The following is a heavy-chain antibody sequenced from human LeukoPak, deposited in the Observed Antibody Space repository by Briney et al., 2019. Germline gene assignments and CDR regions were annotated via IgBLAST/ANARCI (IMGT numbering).Heavy chain of an antibody. CDR1: GGSISSYY. D-gene: IGHD4-17*01. Sequence: SETLSLTCTVSGGSISSYYWSWIRQPPGKGLEWIGYIYYSGSTNYNPSLKSRVTISVDTSKNQFSLKLSSVTAADTAVYYCARTLGGLYGGYASWGQGTLVTVSS. CDR3: ARTLGGLYGGYAS. J-gene: IGHJ4*02. V-gene: IGHV4-59*01. CDR2: IYYSGST.